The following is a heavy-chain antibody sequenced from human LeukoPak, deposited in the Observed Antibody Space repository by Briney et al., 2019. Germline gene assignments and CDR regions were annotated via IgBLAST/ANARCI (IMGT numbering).Heavy chain of an antibody. J-gene: IGHJ6*02. CDR2: ISHDADNE. V-gene: IGHV3-30-3*01. D-gene: IGHD3-10*01. CDR1: GFTFSTYA. CDR3: ARCYTYGTTWFGGLDV. Sequence: GGSLRLSCAASGFTFSTYAIHWVRQAPGKGLEWVAVISHDADNEYYADSVKGRFTISRDNSKNTLYLQMNSLRAEDTAVYYCARCYTYGTTWFGGLDVWGQGTTVTVSS.